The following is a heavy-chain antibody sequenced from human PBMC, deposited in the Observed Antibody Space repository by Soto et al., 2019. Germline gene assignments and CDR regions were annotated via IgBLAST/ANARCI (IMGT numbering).Heavy chain of an antibody. Sequence: EVQLLESGGGLVQPGGSLRLSCAASGFTFSSYAMSWVRQAPGKGLEWVSVISGSGGSTYYADSVKVRFTISRDNSKNTLYLQMNSLRAEDTAVYYCAKRAWGYFYFDYWGQGTLVTVSS. V-gene: IGHV3-23*01. J-gene: IGHJ4*02. CDR2: ISGSGGST. D-gene: IGHD1-26*01. CDR3: AKRAWGYFYFDY. CDR1: GFTFSSYA.